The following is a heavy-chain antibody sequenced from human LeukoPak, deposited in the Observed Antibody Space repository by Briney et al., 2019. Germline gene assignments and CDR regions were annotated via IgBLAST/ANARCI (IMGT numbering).Heavy chain of an antibody. D-gene: IGHD1-14*01. V-gene: IGHV4-59*04. J-gene: IGHJ4*02. CDR1: GVSINNYY. Sequence: SETLSLTCSVSGVSINNYYWTWIRQPSGKGLEWIGSIYYSGSTYYNPSLKSRVTISVDTSKNQFSLKVSSVTAADTAVYYCARYLSAYHYFDYWGQGTLVTVSS. CDR2: IYYSGST. CDR3: ARYLSAYHYFDY.